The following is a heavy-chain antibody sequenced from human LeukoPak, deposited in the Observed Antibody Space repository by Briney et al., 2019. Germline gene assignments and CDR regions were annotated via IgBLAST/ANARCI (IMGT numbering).Heavy chain of an antibody. CDR3: AKGRGYSYGLPFLY. J-gene: IGHJ4*02. CDR2: IRYDGSNK. D-gene: IGHD5-18*01. Sequence: GGSLRLSCAASGFTFSIYGMHWVRQAPGKGLEWVAFIRYDGSNKYYADSVKGRFTISRDNSKNTLYLQMNSLRAEDTAVYYCAKGRGYSYGLPFLYWGQGTLVTVSS. V-gene: IGHV3-30*02. CDR1: GFTFSIYG.